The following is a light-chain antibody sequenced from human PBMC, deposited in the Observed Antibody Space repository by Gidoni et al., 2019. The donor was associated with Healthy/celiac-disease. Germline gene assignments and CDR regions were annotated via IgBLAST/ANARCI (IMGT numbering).Light chain of an antibody. V-gene: IGLV1-40*01. Sequence: QSVLAQPPSVSGAPGQRVTISCTGSSSNIGAGYDVHWYQHLPGTAPKLLIYANTNRPSGVPDRFSGSKSGTSASLAITGLQTEDEADYFCQSYDNSLGVPYVFGTGTKVTVL. CDR1: SSNIGAGYD. J-gene: IGLJ1*01. CDR3: QSYDNSLGVPYV. CDR2: ANT.